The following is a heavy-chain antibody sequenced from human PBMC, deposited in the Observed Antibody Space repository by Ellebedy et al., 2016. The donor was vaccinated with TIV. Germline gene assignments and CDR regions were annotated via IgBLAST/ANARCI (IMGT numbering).Heavy chain of an antibody. D-gene: IGHD3-10*01. J-gene: IGHJ6*02. CDR1: GITFSNDW. V-gene: IGHV3-74*01. CDR2: ISNEGSST. Sequence: PGGSLRLSCAASGITFSNDWMYWVRQAPGKGLVWVSCISNEGSSTSYADSVKGRFTISRYNAKNTLYLQMNSLKADDTAVYYCASTVRGVRVYGMDVWGQGTTVTVSS. CDR3: ASTVRGVRVYGMDV.